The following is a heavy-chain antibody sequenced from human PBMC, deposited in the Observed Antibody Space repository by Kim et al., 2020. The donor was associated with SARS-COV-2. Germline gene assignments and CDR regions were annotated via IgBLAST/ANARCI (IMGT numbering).Heavy chain of an antibody. CDR3: AGDLDYYGMDV. CDR1: GITVSSNY. J-gene: IGHJ6*02. V-gene: IGHV3-66*01. Sequence: GGSLRLSCAASGITVSSNYMSWVRQAPGKGLDWVSVIYSGGSTYYADSVKGRFTISRYNSKNTLYLQMNSLRAEDTAVYYCAGDLDYYGMDVWGQGTTVTVSS. CDR2: IYSGGST.